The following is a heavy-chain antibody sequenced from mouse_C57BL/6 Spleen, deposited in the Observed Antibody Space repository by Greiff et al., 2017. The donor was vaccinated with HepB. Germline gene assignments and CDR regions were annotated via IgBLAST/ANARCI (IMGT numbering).Heavy chain of an antibody. V-gene: IGHV5-4*01. Sequence: EVQRVESGGGLVKPGGSLKLSCAASGFTFSSYAMSWVRQTPEKRLEWVATISDGGSYTYYPDNVKGRFTISRDNAKNNLYLQMSHLKSEDTAMYYCARVVYYYGSSPYYFDYWGQGTTLTVSS. CDR3: ARVVYYYGSSPYYFDY. D-gene: IGHD1-1*01. CDR2: ISDGGSYT. CDR1: GFTFSSYA. J-gene: IGHJ2*01.